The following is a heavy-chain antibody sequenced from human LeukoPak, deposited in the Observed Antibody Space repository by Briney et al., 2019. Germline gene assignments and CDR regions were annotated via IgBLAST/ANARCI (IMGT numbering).Heavy chain of an antibody. CDR2: IYYSGST. Sequence: PSETLSLTCTVSGGSISSSISYWGWIRQPPGKGLEWIATIYYSGSTYYSPSLKSRVTISVDTSKNQFSLKVTPMTAADTAVYYCARRIVGVIDAFDYWGQGALVTVSS. CDR3: ARRIVGVIDAFDY. V-gene: IGHV4-39*01. D-gene: IGHD1-26*01. J-gene: IGHJ4*02. CDR1: GGSISSSISY.